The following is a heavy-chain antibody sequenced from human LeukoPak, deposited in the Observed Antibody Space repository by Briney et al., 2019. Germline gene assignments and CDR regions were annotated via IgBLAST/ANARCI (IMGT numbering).Heavy chain of an antibody. Sequence: ASVKVSCKASGYTFTSYGISWVRQAPGQGLEWMGWISAYNGNTNYAQKLQGRVTMTTDTSTSTAYMELRSLRSDDTAVYYCARHSVMYYDSSGNHYFDYWGQGTLVTVSS. CDR3: ARHSVMYYDSSGNHYFDY. D-gene: IGHD3-22*01. CDR2: ISAYNGNT. CDR1: GYTFTSYG. J-gene: IGHJ4*02. V-gene: IGHV1-18*01.